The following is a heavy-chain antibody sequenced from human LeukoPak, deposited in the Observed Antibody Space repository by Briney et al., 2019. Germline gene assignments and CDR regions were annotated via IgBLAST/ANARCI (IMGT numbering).Heavy chain of an antibody. V-gene: IGHV3-21*04. CDR1: GFTFSSYS. D-gene: IGHD6-13*01. J-gene: IGHJ6*03. CDR3: AKDGSRGPPYYYYYMDV. CDR2: ISSSSSYI. Sequence: GGSLRLSCAASGFTFSSYSMNWVRQAPGKGLEWVSSISSSSSYICYADSVKGRFTISRDNAKNSLYLQMNSLRAEDTALYYCAKDGSRGPPYYYYYMDVWGKGTTVTISS.